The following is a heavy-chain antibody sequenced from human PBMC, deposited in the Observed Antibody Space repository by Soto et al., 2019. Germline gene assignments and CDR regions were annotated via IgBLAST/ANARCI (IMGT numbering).Heavy chain of an antibody. CDR2: IDPSDSYT. D-gene: IGHD5-18*01. J-gene: IGHJ6*02. Sequence: GESLKLSCKGSGYSFTSYWISWVRQMPGKGLEWMGRIDPSDSYTNYSPSFQGHVTISADKSISTAYLQWSSLKASDTAMYYCARTSMQSRGYTYGHGGMDVWGQGTTVTVSS. CDR3: ARTSMQSRGYTYGHGGMDV. CDR1: GYSFTSYW. V-gene: IGHV5-10-1*01.